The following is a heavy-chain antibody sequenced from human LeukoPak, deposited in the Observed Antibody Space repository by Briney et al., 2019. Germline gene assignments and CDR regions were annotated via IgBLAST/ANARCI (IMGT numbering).Heavy chain of an antibody. CDR2: IKQDGSEK. V-gene: IGHV3-7*01. Sequence: GSLRLSCAASRFTFSSYWMSWVRQAPGKVLEWVANIKQDGSEKYYVDSVKGRFTISRDNAKKSLYLQMNSLRAEDTAVYHCAREGRESSGYDYWGQGTLVTVSS. CDR1: RFTFSSYW. CDR3: AREGRESSGYDY. D-gene: IGHD3-22*01. J-gene: IGHJ4*02.